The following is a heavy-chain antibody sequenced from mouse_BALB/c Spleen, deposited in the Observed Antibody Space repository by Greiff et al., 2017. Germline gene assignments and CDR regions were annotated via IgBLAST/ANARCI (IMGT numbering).Heavy chain of an antibody. J-gene: IGHJ3*01. Sequence: QVTLKVSGPGILQPSQTLSLTCSFSGFSLSTYGIGVGWIRQPSGKGLEWLAHIWWNDNKYYNTALKSRLTISKDTSNNQVFLKIASVDTADTATYDCARIGDWDVWFAYWGQGTLVTVSA. V-gene: IGHV8-11*01. CDR2: IWWNDNK. D-gene: IGHD4-1*01. CDR1: GFSLSTYGIG. CDR3: ARIGDWDVWFAY.